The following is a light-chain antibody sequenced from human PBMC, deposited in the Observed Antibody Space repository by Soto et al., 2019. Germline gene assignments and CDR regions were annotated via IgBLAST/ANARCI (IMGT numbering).Light chain of an antibody. J-gene: IGLJ3*02. Sequence: QSALTQPAAVSGPPGQSITISCTGTSSDVGRYNYVSWYQQHPGKAPKLVIYEVRNRPSGISHRFSASKSGNTASLTISGLQAEDEADYYCTSYTSNTTWVFGGGTKLTVL. CDR1: SSDVGRYNY. V-gene: IGLV2-14*01. CDR2: EVR. CDR3: TSYTSNTTWV.